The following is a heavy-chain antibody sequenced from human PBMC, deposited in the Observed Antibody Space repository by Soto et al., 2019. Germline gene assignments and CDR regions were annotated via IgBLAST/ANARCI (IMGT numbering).Heavy chain of an antibody. V-gene: IGHV6-1*01. CDR2: TYYRSRWFY. Sequence: QVQLQQSGPGLVKPSQTLSLNCDISGDSVSTNTATWDWIRQSPSRGLEWLGRTYYRSRWFYDSAVSVKSRITISPDISNNQVSLQLTSVTPDDTAIYYCVRLIGNSWLDSWGQGTRVTVSS. CDR1: GDSVSTNTAT. D-gene: IGHD3-22*01. J-gene: IGHJ5*01. CDR3: VRLIGNSWLDS.